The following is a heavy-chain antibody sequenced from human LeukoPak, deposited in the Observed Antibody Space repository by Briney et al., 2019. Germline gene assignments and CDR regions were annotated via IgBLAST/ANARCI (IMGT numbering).Heavy chain of an antibody. CDR2: IYYSGST. V-gene: IGHV4-31*03. CDR1: GGSISSGGYY. Sequence: PSETLPLTCTVSGGSISSGGYYWSWIRQHPGKGLEWIGYIYYSGSTYYNPCLKSRVTISVDTSKNQFSLKLSSVTAADTAVYYCARGKRGRYFDYWCQGTLVTVSS. J-gene: IGHJ4*02. CDR3: ARGKRGRYFDY. D-gene: IGHD3-16*01.